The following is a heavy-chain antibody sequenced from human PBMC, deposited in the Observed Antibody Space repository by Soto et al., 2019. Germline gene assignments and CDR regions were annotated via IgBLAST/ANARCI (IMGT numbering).Heavy chain of an antibody. CDR3: AKVSATYYYDSSGYYSGFDY. V-gene: IGHV3-23*01. CDR2: ISGSGGST. D-gene: IGHD3-22*01. Sequence: QPGGSLRLSCAASGFTFSSYAMSWVRQAPGKGLEWVSAISGSGGSTYYADSVKGRFTISRDNSKNTLYLQMNSLRAEDTAVYYCAKVSATYYYDSSGYYSGFDYWGQGTLVTVSS. J-gene: IGHJ4*02. CDR1: GFTFSSYA.